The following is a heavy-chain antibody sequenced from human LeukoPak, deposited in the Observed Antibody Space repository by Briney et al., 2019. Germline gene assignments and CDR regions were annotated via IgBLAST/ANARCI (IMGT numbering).Heavy chain of an antibody. V-gene: IGHV3-11*01. CDR1: GFTFSDYY. CDR2: ISSSGSTI. Sequence: GGSLRLSCAASGFTFSDYYMSWISQAPGKGLEWVSYISSSGSTIYYADSVKGRFTISRDNAKNSLFLQMNSLRAEDTAVYFCASRGRGYDYGMDVWGQGTTVTVSS. J-gene: IGHJ6*02. D-gene: IGHD1-26*01. CDR3: ASRGRGYDYGMDV.